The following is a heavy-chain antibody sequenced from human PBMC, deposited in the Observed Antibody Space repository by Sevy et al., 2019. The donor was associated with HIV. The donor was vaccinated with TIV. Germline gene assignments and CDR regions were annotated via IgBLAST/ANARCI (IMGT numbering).Heavy chain of an antibody. CDR1: GFTFSSYS. Sequence: GESLKISCAASGFTFSSYSMNWVRQAPGKGLEWVSSISSSSSYIYYADSVKGRFTISRDNANNSLYLQMNSLRAEDTAVYYCASRNGYSSSWYLDYWGQGTLVTVSS. D-gene: IGHD6-13*01. V-gene: IGHV3-21*01. J-gene: IGHJ4*02. CDR3: ASRNGYSSSWYLDY. CDR2: ISSSSSYI.